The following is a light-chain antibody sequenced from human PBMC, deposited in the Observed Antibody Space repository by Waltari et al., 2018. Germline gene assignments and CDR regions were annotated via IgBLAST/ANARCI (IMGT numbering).Light chain of an antibody. CDR3: ATWDDTLNGQV. V-gene: IGLV1-44*01. CDR1: YSYLGSHP. Sequence: QSVLTQPPSASGTPGQRVTISCPGTYSYLGSHPVHWYQQVPGAAPKLLLYSNDRRPSGVPDRFSGSKSGTSASLVISGLQSGDEAFYHCATWDDTLNGQVFGGGTKLTVL. J-gene: IGLJ3*02. CDR2: SND.